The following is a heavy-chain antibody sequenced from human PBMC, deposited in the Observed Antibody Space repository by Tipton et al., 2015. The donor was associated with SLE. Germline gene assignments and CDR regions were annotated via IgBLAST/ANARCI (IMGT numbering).Heavy chain of an antibody. Sequence: QLVQSGAEVKKPGESLKISCKGSGYSFSNYWIGWVRQMPGKGLEWMGIIYPGDSDTRYSPSFQGQVTISADKSISTAYLQWSSLKASDTAMYYCARQPGDYVSSDAFDIWGQGTMVTVSS. CDR1: GYSFSNYW. CDR2: IYPGDSDT. J-gene: IGHJ3*02. D-gene: IGHD4-17*01. V-gene: IGHV5-51*01. CDR3: ARQPGDYVSSDAFDI.